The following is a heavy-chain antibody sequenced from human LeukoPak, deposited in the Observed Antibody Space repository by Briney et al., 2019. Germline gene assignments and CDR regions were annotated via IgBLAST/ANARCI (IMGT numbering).Heavy chain of an antibody. J-gene: IGHJ4*02. Sequence: PSQTLSLTCTVSGGSISSGGYFWSWIRQPPGKGLEWIGYIYYSGSTYYNPSLKGRVTISVDTSKDQFSLKLSSVTAADTAVYYCARDRGGGSEMDYFDYWGQGTLITVSS. CDR2: IYYSGST. V-gene: IGHV4-30-4*01. CDR1: GGSISSGGYF. CDR3: ARDRGGGSEMDYFDY. D-gene: IGHD2-15*01.